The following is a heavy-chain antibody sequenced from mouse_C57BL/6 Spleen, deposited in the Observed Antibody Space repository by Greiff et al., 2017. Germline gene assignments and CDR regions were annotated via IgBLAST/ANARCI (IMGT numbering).Heavy chain of an antibody. CDR1: GFNIKDYY. J-gene: IGHJ3*01. D-gene: IGHD1-1*01. CDR2: IDPEDGET. CDR3: AFYYYGSTPFAY. V-gene: IGHV14-2*01. Sequence: VQLQQSGAELVKPGASVKLSCTASGFNIKDYYMHWVKQRTEQGLEWIGRIDPEDGETKYAPKFQGMATITADTSSNTAYLHLINLTSEDTAVYYCAFYYYGSTPFAYWGQGTLVTVSA.